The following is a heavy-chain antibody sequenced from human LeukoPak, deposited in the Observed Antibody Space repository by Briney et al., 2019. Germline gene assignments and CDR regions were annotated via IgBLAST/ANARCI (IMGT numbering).Heavy chain of an antibody. CDR3: ARSDGYGLVDI. CDR1: GGSFSGYY. CDR2: INHSGST. Sequence: SETLSLTCAVYGGSFSGYYWSWIRQPPGKGLEWIGDINHSGSTNYNPSLKSRVTISVDTPKNHFSLTLSSVTAADTAVYYCARSDGYGLVDIWGQGTMVTVSS. D-gene: IGHD3-10*01. J-gene: IGHJ3*02. V-gene: IGHV4-34*01.